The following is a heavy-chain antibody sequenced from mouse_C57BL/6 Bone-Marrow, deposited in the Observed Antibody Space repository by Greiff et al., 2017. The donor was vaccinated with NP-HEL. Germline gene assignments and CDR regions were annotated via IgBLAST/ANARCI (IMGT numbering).Heavy chain of an antibody. CDR1: GYAFSSYW. D-gene: IGHD2-5*01. CDR3: AREDFYSNWYFYV. V-gene: IGHV1-80*01. J-gene: IGHJ1*03. CDR2: IYPGDGDT. Sequence: VQLQQSGAELVKPGASVKISCKASGYAFSSYWMNWVKQRPGKGLEWLGQIYPGDGDTNYNGKFKGKATLTADKSSSTAYMQLSSLTSEDSAVYFCAREDFYSNWYFYVWGTGTTVTVSS.